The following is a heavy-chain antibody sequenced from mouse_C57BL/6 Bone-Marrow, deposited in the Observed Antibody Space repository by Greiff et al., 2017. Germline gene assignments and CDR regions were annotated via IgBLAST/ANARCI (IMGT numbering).Heavy chain of an antibody. CDR2: IFPGSGST. J-gene: IGHJ3*01. V-gene: IGHV1-75*01. CDR3: ARSGELYDYGFAY. Sequence: VQRVESGPELVKPGASVKISCKASGYTFTDYYINWVKQRPGQGLEWIGWIFPGSGSTYYNEKFKGKATLTVDKSSSTAYMLLSSLTSEDSAVYFCARSGELYDYGFAYWGQGTLVTVSA. D-gene: IGHD2-4*01. CDR1: GYTFTDYY.